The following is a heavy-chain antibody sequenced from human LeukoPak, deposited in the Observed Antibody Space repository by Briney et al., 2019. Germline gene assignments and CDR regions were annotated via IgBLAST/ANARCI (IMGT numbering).Heavy chain of an antibody. J-gene: IGHJ4*02. V-gene: IGHV4-30-2*01. CDR1: GDSIDSGGYS. D-gene: IGHD3-10*01. CDR2: IHQSGTT. Sequence: SETLSLTCTISGDSIDSGGYSWSWIRQPPGKGLEWIGYIHQSGTTYRNPSLSSRVTMSKDSSKNQFSLSLHFVTAADTAVYYCARRVAGSGTSYFDRWGQGTPVTVSS. CDR3: ARRVAGSGTSYFDR.